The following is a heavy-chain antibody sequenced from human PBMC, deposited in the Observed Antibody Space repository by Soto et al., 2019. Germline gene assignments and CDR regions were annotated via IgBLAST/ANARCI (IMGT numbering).Heavy chain of an antibody. J-gene: IGHJ4*02. V-gene: IGHV3-15*07. D-gene: IGHD2-2*01. CDR1: GLTFSNAW. CDR3: ARDCECVYCSSSSCYERDY. Sequence: GGSLRLSCAASGLTFSNAWINWVRQAPREGLEWVGRVKSVAHGGTTDFAESVKGRFVISRDDSNNMVYLQMNSLRIEDTAVYYCARDCECVYCSSSSCYERDYWGQGTLVTVSS. CDR2: VKSVAHGGTT.